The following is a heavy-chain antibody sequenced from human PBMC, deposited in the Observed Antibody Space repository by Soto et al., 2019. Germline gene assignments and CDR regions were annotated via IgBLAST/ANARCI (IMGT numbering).Heavy chain of an antibody. V-gene: IGHV4-30-4*01. CDR1: GGSISSGDYY. Sequence: QVQLQESGPGLVKPSQTLSLTCTVSGGSISSGDYYWSWIRQPPGKGLEWIGSIYYSGSTYYNPSLRSRVTISVDTSKDQFSLKLTSVTAADTAVYYCASRHSSPYFDYWGQGTLVTVSS. CDR2: IYYSGST. CDR3: ASRHSSPYFDY. J-gene: IGHJ4*02. D-gene: IGHD6-13*01.